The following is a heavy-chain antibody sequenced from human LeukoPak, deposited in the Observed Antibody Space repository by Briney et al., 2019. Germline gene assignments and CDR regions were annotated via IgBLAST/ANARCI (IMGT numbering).Heavy chain of an antibody. Sequence: PSETLSLTCSVSDESISSSDYYWGWIRQPPGKGLEWIGTIHPHGTMYYNPSLKSRVTISMDKSKNLFSLKLNSVTAADTAVYYCSRGWDASKLGDYWGQGSLVIVSS. CDR2: IHPHGTM. CDR1: DESISSSDYY. J-gene: IGHJ4*02. CDR3: SRGWDASKLGDY. D-gene: IGHD1-26*01. V-gene: IGHV4-39*01.